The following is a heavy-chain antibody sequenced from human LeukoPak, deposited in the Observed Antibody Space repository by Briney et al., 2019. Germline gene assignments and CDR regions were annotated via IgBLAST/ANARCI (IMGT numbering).Heavy chain of an antibody. CDR2: IWYDGSNK. Sequence: GRSLRLSCATSGFTFSSDGMHWVRQAPGKGLEWVAVIWYDGSNKFYADSVKGRFTISRDNSKNTLYLQMNSLRAEDTAVYYCARDRAAADLDYWGQGTLVTVSS. J-gene: IGHJ4*02. D-gene: IGHD6-13*01. V-gene: IGHV3-33*01. CDR1: GFTFSSDG. CDR3: ARDRAAADLDY.